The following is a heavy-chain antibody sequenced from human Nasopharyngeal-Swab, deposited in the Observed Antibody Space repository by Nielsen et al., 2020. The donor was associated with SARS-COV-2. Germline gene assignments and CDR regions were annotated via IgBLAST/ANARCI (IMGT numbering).Heavy chain of an antibody. Sequence: SVHVSCMASGHPLTVYYMHWVRHAPGQGLEWMGRINPNSGGTNYAQKFQGRVTMTRDTSISTAYMELSRLRSDDTAVYYCARDPSIAAAGTTAHFHYWGQGTLVTVSS. V-gene: IGHV1-2*06. CDR3: ARDPSIAAAGTTAHFHY. J-gene: IGHJ4*02. D-gene: IGHD6-13*01. CDR2: INPNSGGT. CDR1: GHPLTVYY.